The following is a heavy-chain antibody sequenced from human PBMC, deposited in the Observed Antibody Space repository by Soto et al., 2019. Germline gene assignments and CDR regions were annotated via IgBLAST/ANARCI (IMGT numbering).Heavy chain of an antibody. V-gene: IGHV3-48*02. CDR3: ARVGGYCSGGSCPGDDY. Sequence: GGSLRLSCAASGFTFSSYSMNWVRQAPGKGLEWVSYISSSSSTIYYADSVKGRFTISRDNAKNSLYLQMNSLRDEDTAVYYCARVGGYCSGGSCPGDDYWGQGTLVTVSS. CDR2: ISSSSSTI. D-gene: IGHD2-15*01. J-gene: IGHJ4*02. CDR1: GFTFSSYS.